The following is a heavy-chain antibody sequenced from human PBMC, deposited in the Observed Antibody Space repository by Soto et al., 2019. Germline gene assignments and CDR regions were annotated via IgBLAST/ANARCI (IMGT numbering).Heavy chain of an antibody. CDR3: ARDMWAADGTWFDY. CDR1: GYSISSGYY. Sequence: SETLSLTCAVSGYSISSGYYWGWIRQPPGKGLEWIGSIYHSGSTYYNPSLKSRVTISVDTSKNQFSLKLSSVTAADTTVYYCARDMWAADGTWFDYWGQGPLATASS. J-gene: IGHJ4*02. CDR2: IYHSGST. V-gene: IGHV4-38-2*02. D-gene: IGHD6-13*01.